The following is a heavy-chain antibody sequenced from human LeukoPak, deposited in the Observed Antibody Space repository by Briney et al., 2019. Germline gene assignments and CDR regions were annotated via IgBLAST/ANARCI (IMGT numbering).Heavy chain of an antibody. CDR3: ARGSSLLDYGDPLKWFDP. CDR1: GYTFSNYA. CDR2: INSGNGNT. J-gene: IGHJ5*02. D-gene: IGHD4-17*01. V-gene: IGHV1-3*04. Sequence: GASVKVFCKASGYTFSNYAMHWVRQAPGQRLEWMGWINSGNGNTMYAQKFQGRVTITRDTSASTAYMELSSLRSEDTAVYYCARGSSLLDYGDPLKWFDPWGQGTLVTVSS.